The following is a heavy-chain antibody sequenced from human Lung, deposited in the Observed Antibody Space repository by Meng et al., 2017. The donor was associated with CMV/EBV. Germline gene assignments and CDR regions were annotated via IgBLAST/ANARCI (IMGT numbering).Heavy chain of an antibody. D-gene: IGHD5-18*01. CDR3: ARTPRGYSYGYSAYYFDY. CDR2: INDATNNK. Sequence: SXAASGFTFSLFEMNWVRQAPGKGLEWISYINDATNNKYYADSVKGRFTISRDNSQNSLYLQMSSLRADDTAVYFCARTPRGYSYGYSAYYFDYWXQGTXVPVSS. CDR1: GFTFSLFE. V-gene: IGHV3-48*03. J-gene: IGHJ4*02.